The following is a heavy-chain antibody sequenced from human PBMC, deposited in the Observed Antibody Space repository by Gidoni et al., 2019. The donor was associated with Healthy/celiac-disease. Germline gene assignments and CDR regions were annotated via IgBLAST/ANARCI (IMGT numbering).Heavy chain of an antibody. CDR2: NYTSWST. V-gene: IGHV4-4*07. J-gene: IGHJ6*02. Sequence: QVQLQESGPGLVKPSEPLSLTCTVSAGPISSYYWCWIRQPAGKGLEWIGRNYTSWSTNYTPYPKSGVTMSVDTSKNQVSLKLSSVTAADTAVYYCSRGVQDYYYGRDVWGQGTTVTVSS. CDR3: SRGVQDYYYGRDV. CDR1: AGPISSYY. D-gene: IGHD3-10*01.